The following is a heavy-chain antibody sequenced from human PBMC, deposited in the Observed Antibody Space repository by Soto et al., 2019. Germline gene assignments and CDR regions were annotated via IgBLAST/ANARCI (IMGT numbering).Heavy chain of an antibody. CDR3: ASFLIADPYYFDY. J-gene: IGHJ4*02. Sequence: GRSLRLSCAASGFTFSSYAMSWVRQAPGKGLEWVSAISGSGGSTYYADSVKGRFTISRDNSKNTLYLQMNSLRAEDTAVYYCASFLIADPYYFDYWGQGTLVTVSS. CDR2: ISGSGGST. CDR1: GFTFSSYA. V-gene: IGHV3-23*01. D-gene: IGHD6-13*01.